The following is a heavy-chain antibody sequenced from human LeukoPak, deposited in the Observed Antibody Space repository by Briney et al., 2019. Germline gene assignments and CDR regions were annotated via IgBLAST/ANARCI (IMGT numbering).Heavy chain of an antibody. J-gene: IGHJ4*02. CDR2: ITSNGGST. D-gene: IGHD6-19*01. CDR3: VRSPLDGWYLDY. CDR1: GFTFSSYA. V-gene: IGHV3-64D*09. Sequence: GGSLRLSCSASGFTFSSYAMHWVRQAPGNGLEYVSAITSNGGSTYHADSVKGRFTISRDNSKNTLYLQMSSLRTEDTAVYYCVRSPLDGWYLDYWGQGTLVTVSS.